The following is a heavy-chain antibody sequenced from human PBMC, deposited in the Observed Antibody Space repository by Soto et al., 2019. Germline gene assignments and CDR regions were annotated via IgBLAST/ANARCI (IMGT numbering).Heavy chain of an antibody. Sequence: GGSLRLSCAASGFTFSNAWMSWVRQAPGKGLEWVGRIKSKTDGGTTDYAAPVKGRFTISRDDSKNTLYLRMNSLKTEDTAVYYCTTDSTDRNYDYVWGSYLKHPPDYWGQGTLVTVSS. CDR2: IKSKTDGGTT. V-gene: IGHV3-15*01. D-gene: IGHD3-16*02. J-gene: IGHJ4*02. CDR3: TTDSTDRNYDYVWGSYLKHPPDY. CDR1: GFTFSNAW.